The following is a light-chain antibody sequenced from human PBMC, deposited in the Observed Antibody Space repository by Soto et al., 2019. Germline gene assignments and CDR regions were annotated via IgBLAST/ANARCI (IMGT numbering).Light chain of an antibody. CDR2: GAS. V-gene: IGKV3-20*01. J-gene: IGKJ1*01. CDR3: QQSYSTPRT. Sequence: EIVLTQSPGTLSLSPGERATPSCRASQSVSNNYLAWYQQKPGQAPRLLIYGASSRATGIPDRFSGSGSGTDFTLTISRLEPEDFATYYCQQSYSTPRTFGQGTKVDIK. CDR1: QSVSNNY.